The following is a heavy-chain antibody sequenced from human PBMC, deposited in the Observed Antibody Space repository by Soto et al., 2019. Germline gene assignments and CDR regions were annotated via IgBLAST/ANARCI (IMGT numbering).Heavy chain of an antibody. CDR1: GYTFTSYY. CDR2: INPSGGST. V-gene: IGHV1-46*01. J-gene: IGHJ6*02. CDR3: ARMLVATTTYYYYGMDV. D-gene: IGHD5-12*01. Sequence: ASVKVSCKASGYTFTSYYMHWVRQAPGQGLEWMGIINPSGGSTSYAQKFQGRVTMTRDTSTSTVYMELSSLRSEDTAVYYCARMLVATTTYYYYGMDVWGQGTTVTVS.